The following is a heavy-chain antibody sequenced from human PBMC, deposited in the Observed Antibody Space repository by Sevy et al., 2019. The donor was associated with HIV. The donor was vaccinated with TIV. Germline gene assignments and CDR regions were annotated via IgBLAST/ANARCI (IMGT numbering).Heavy chain of an antibody. Sequence: GGSLRLSCAASGFTFSNAWMSWVRQAPGKGLEWVGRIKSKTDGGTTDYAGPVKGSFTISRDDSKNRLYLQMNSLKTEDTAVYYCTTDWGDSGEDTAVTYYYYGMDVWGQGTTVTVSS. J-gene: IGHJ6*02. CDR3: TTDWGDSGEDTAVTYYYYGMDV. V-gene: IGHV3-15*01. CDR2: IKSKTDGGTT. D-gene: IGHD5-18*01. CDR1: GFTFSNAW.